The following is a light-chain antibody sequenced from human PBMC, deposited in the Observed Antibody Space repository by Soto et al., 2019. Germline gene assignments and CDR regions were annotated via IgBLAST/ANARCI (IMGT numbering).Light chain of an antibody. CDR3: SSYAGGDNLL. J-gene: IGLJ3*02. CDR1: SSDVGAYNY. Sequence: QSVLTQPPSASGFPGQSVTISCTGTSSDVGAYNYVSWYQQHPGKAPKLLICEVSKRPSGIPDRFSGSKSGNTASLTVSGLQAEDEADYYCSSYAGGDNLLFGGGTKLTVL. CDR2: EVS. V-gene: IGLV2-8*01.